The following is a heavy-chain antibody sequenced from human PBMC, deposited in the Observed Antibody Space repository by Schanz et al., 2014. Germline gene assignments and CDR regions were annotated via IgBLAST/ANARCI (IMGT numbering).Heavy chain of an antibody. J-gene: IGHJ4*02. CDR2: ITYNGGTI. CDR1: GFTFSSNS. Sequence: EVQLVESGGGLVQPGGSLRLSCTASGFTFSSNSMNWVRQAPGKGLEWISYITYNGGTIYYADSVKGRFTISRDNAKNSLYLQMNSLRVEDTAVYYCAASSGWHPSTDYWGQGTLVTVSS. D-gene: IGHD6-19*01. V-gene: IGHV3-48*01. CDR3: AASSGWHPSTDY.